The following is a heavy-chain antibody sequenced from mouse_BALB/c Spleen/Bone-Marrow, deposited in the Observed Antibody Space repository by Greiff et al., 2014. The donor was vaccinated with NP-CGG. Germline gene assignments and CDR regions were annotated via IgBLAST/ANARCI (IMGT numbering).Heavy chain of an antibody. CDR3: ARGGRLTGYYFDY. J-gene: IGHJ2*01. CDR1: CYSFIIYF. Sequence: SVKISCKASCYSFIIYFINFFNHIPLQGLEWIVHIHPGDGDTNYNGNFKDKATLTTDKSSTTAYMQLSSLTSEDSAVYFCARGGRLTGYYFDYWGQGTTLTVSS. CDR2: IHPGDGDT. D-gene: IGHD4-1*01. V-gene: IGHV1-80*01.